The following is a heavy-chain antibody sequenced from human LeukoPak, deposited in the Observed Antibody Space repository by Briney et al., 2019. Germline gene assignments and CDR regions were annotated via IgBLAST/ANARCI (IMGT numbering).Heavy chain of an antibody. Sequence: VASVKVSCKASGYTFTSYDINWVRQATGQGLEWMGWMNPNSGNTGYAQKFQGRVTMTRNTSISTAYMELSSLRSEDTAVYYCARERGITMVREFDYWGQGTLVTVSS. V-gene: IGHV1-8*01. CDR3: ARERGITMVREFDY. J-gene: IGHJ4*02. CDR1: GYTFTSYD. D-gene: IGHD3-10*01. CDR2: MNPNSGNT.